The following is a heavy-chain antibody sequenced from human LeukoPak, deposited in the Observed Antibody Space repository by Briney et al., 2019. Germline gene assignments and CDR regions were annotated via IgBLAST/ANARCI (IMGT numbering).Heavy chain of an antibody. CDR3: ASTISSGWYKDAFDI. Sequence: SVKVSCKASGGTFSSYAIGWVRQAPGQGLEWMGRIIPILGIANYAQKFQGRVTITADKSTSTAYMELSSLRSEDTAVYYCASTISSGWYKDAFDIWGQGTIVTVSS. V-gene: IGHV1-69*04. CDR1: GGTFSSYA. CDR2: IIPILGIA. J-gene: IGHJ3*02. D-gene: IGHD6-19*01.